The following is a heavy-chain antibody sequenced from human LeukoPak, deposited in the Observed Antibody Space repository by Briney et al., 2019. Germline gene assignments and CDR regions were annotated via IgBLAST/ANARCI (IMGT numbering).Heavy chain of an antibody. CDR1: GFTFSSYG. V-gene: IGHV3-30*02. J-gene: IGHJ4*02. D-gene: IGHD2-2*01. CDR3: AHGSMYQLDY. CDR2: IRYDGSDK. Sequence: GGSLRLSCAASGFTFSSYGMHWVRQAPGKGLVWVAFIRYDGSDKYYGDSVKGRFTISRDNSKNTLYLQMNSLRAEDTAVYYCAHGSMYQLDYWGQGTLVTVSS.